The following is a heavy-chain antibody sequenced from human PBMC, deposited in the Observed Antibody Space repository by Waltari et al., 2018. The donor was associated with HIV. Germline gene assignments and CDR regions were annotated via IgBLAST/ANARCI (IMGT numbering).Heavy chain of an antibody. CDR1: GYTFTGYY. J-gene: IGHJ4*02. Sequence: QVQLVQSGAEVKKPGASVKVSCKASGYTFTGYYMHWVRQATGQGLEWMGWINPNSGGTNYAQKFQGRVTMTRDTSISTAYMELSRLRSDDTAVYYCARAQVVPAAKVERDTDYWGQGTLVTVSS. D-gene: IGHD2-2*01. CDR2: INPNSGGT. V-gene: IGHV1-2*02. CDR3: ARAQVVPAAKVERDTDY.